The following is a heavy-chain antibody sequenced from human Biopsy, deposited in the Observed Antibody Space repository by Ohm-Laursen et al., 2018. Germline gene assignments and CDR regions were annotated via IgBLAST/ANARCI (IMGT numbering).Heavy chain of an antibody. D-gene: IGHD3-3*01. CDR1: GYTFTDYS. V-gene: IGHV1-2*07. Sequence: SVKVSCKASGYTFTDYSLHWVRQAPGQGLEWMGWVNPNNGDKKFAPDFQGRLTMTRDKSISTAYMELIRLRSDDTAVYYCARGPLGPLLEWLLFQTSIDVWGQGTTVTVSS. J-gene: IGHJ6*02. CDR2: VNPNNGDK. CDR3: ARGPLGPLLEWLLFQTSIDV.